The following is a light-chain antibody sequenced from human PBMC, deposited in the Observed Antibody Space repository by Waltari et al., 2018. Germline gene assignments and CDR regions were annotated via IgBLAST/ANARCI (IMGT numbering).Light chain of an antibody. V-gene: IGLV1-40*01. J-gene: IGLJ2*01. CDR1: SSNVGAGFD. CDR3: QSYDNSLSGPVV. CDR2: GDN. Sequence: QSVLTQPPSVSGAPGQRVTISCTGSSSNVGAGFDVHWYQQLPEAAPKLLISGDNNRPSGVPDRFSASKSGTSASLAITGLQAEDEVDYYCQSYDNSLSGPVVFGGGTKLTV.